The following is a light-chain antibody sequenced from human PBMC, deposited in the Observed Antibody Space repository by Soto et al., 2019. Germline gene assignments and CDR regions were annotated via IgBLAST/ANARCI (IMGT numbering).Light chain of an antibody. Sequence: QSALTQPRSVSGSLGQAVTISCTGTSSDIGAYNYVFWYQQYPGKSPKLIIYDVFKRPSGVPARFSASKSGNTASLTITGLQTEDEADYHCSSLAGSYNLVFGGGTKVTVL. V-gene: IGLV2-11*01. CDR3: SSLAGSYNLV. J-gene: IGLJ3*02. CDR1: SSDIGAYNY. CDR2: DVF.